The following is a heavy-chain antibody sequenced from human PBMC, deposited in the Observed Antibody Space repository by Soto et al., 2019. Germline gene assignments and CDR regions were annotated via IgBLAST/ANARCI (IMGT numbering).Heavy chain of an antibody. CDR2: IWYDGSNK. V-gene: IGHV3-33*01. CDR3: AREVGVRGFDY. J-gene: IGHJ4*02. D-gene: IGHD3-10*01. Sequence: QVQLVESGGGVVQPGRSLRLSCAASGFTFSSYGMHWVRQAPGKGLEWVAVIWYDGSNKYYADSVKGRFTISRDNSKNTLYLQMNSLRAEDTAVYCCAREVGVRGFDYWGQGTLVTVSS. CDR1: GFTFSSYG.